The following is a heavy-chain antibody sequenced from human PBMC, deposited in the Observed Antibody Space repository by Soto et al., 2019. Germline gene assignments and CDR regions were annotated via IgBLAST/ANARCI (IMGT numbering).Heavy chain of an antibody. CDR1: GFTFSSYG. CDR2: ISYDGSNK. Sequence: QVQLVESGGGVVQPGRSLRLSCAASGFTFSSYGMHWVRQAPGKGLEWVAVISYDGSNKYYADSVKGRFTISRDNSKNTLYLQTNSLRAEDTAVYYCAKDQEQQWLVMGVYGMDVWGQGTTVTVSS. J-gene: IGHJ6*02. V-gene: IGHV3-30*18. D-gene: IGHD6-19*01. CDR3: AKDQEQQWLVMGVYGMDV.